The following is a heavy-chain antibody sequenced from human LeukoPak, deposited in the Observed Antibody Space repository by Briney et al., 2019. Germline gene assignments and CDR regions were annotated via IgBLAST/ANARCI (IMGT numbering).Heavy chain of an antibody. J-gene: IGHJ5*02. CDR2: INHSGST. CDR1: GGSFSGYY. V-gene: IGHV4-34*01. D-gene: IGHD2-2*01. CDR3: ARERVPLGYCSSTSCYARDNWFDP. Sequence: SETLSLTCAVYGGSFSGYYWSWIRQPPGKGLEWIGEINHSGSTNYNPSLESRVTISVDTSKNQFSLKLSSVTAADTAVYYCARERVPLGYCSSTSCYARDNWFDPWGQGTLVTVSS.